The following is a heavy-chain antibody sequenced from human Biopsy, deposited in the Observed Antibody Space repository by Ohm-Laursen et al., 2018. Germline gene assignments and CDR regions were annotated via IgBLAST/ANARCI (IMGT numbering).Heavy chain of an antibody. Sequence: ASVKVSCKASGCTFYSYGITWVRQAPGQGLEWMGWITADNTNSAQKFQGRLTMTTDISTSTAYMDLKGLRSDNTAIYYCARAFGGAYYSYAFDLWGQGTLVTVSS. V-gene: IGHV1-18*01. CDR1: GCTFYSYG. CDR2: ITADNT. CDR3: ARAFGGAYYSYAFDL. D-gene: IGHD2-21*02. J-gene: IGHJ3*01.